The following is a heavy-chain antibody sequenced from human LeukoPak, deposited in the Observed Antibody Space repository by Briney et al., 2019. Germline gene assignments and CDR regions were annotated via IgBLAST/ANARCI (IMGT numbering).Heavy chain of an antibody. CDR3: ARDPRCSGGSCYDWFDP. D-gene: IGHD2-15*01. CDR2: ICTSGST. J-gene: IGHJ5*02. CDR1: GGSISSYY. V-gene: IGHV4-4*07. Sequence: SETLSLTCTVSGGSISSYYWSWIRQPAGKGLEWIGRICTSGSTNYNPSLKSRVTMSVDTSKNQFSLKLSSVTAADTAVYYCARDPRCSGGSCYDWFDPWGQGTLVTVSS.